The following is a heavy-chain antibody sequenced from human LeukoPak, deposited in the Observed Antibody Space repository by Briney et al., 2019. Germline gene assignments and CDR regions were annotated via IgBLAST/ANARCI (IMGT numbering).Heavy chain of an antibody. J-gene: IGHJ6*02. Sequence: PSETLSLTCTVSGGSISSYYWSWIRQPPGKGLEWIGYIYYSGSTNYNPSLKSRVTISVDTSKNQFSLKLSSVTAADTAVYYCARDRPLLGIAVAGTRGMDVWGQGTTVTVSS. CDR3: ARDRPLLGIAVAGTRGMDV. CDR2: IYYSGST. CDR1: GGSISSYY. D-gene: IGHD6-19*01. V-gene: IGHV4-59*12.